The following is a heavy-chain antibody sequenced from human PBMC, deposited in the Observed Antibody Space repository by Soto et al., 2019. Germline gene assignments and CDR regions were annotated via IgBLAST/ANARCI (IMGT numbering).Heavy chain of an antibody. J-gene: IGHJ4*02. CDR3: ARERTYCSGGSCYSGDVKDY. D-gene: IGHD2-15*01. V-gene: IGHV3-11*01. CDR2: ISSSGSTI. Sequence: GGSLRLSCAASGFTFSDYYMSWIRQAPGKGLEWVSYISSSGSTIYYADSVKGRFTISRDNAKNSLYLQMNSLRAEDTAVYYCARERTYCSGGSCYSGDVKDYWGQGTLVTVSS. CDR1: GFTFSDYY.